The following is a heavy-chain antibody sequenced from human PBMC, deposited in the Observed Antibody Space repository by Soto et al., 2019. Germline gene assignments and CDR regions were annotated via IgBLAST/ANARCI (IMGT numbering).Heavy chain of an antibody. J-gene: IGHJ4*02. D-gene: IGHD2-15*01. Sequence: ASVKVSCKASGYTFTSYAMHWVRQAPGQRLEWMGWINAGNGNTKYSQKFQGRVTITRDTSASTAYMEMSSLRSEDTAVYYCARDLGWWPWDYWGQGTLVTVSS. CDR1: GYTFTSYA. CDR3: ARDLGWWPWDY. CDR2: INAGNGNT. V-gene: IGHV1-3*01.